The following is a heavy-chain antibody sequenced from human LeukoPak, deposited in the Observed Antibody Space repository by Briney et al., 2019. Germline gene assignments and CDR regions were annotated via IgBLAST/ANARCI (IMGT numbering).Heavy chain of an antibody. CDR1: GFTFSSYG. V-gene: IGHV3-30*02. CDR2: IWYGGSNK. Sequence: GGSLRLSCAASGFTFSSYGMHWVRQAPGKGLEWVAVIWYGGSNKYYADSVKGRFTISRDNSKNTLYLQMNSLRAEDTSVYYCAKDLPEPYFDYWGQGTLVTVSS. CDR3: AKDLPEPYFDY. J-gene: IGHJ4*02.